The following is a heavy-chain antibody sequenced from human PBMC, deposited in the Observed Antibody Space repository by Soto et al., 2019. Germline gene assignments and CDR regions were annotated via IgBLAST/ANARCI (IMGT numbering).Heavy chain of an antibody. V-gene: IGHV1-18*01. CDR2: ISPYKGNT. Sequence: SSVKVSCKASGYTFPNYGISWVRQAPGQGFEWMGWISPYKGNTNYAQKLQGRVTMTTDTSTSTAYMELRSLRSDDTAIYYCARDLDGSGSYYTDYWGQGTLVTVSS. CDR1: GYTFPNYG. J-gene: IGHJ4*02. D-gene: IGHD3-10*01. CDR3: ARDLDGSGSYYTDY.